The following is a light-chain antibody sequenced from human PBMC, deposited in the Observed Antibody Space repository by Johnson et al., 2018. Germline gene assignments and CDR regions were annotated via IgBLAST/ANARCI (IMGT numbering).Light chain of an antibody. Sequence: QSVLTQPPSVSAAPGQKVTISCSGSSSNIGNNYVSWYQQLPGTAPKLLIYENNKQPSGIPDRFSGSKSGTSATLGITGLQTGDEADYYCGTWDSSLSAGNVFGTGTKVTVL. J-gene: IGLJ1*01. V-gene: IGLV1-51*02. CDR3: GTWDSSLSAGNV. CDR2: ENN. CDR1: SSNIGNNY.